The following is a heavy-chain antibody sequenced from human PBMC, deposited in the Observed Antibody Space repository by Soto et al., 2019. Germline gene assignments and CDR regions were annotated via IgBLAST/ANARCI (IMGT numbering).Heavy chain of an antibody. V-gene: IGHV4-39*01. CDR2: VFYSGNT. Sequence: ETLSLTCTVSGGSISNNNYYWGWIRQPPGKGLEWIGNVFYSGNTYYNPSLKSRVTISVGTSKNQFSLKLSSVTAADTAVYYCARLKTDYYGPPIDYWGQGTLVTVSS. CDR1: GGSISNNNYY. J-gene: IGHJ4*02. CDR3: ARLKTDYYGPPIDY. D-gene: IGHD3-10*01.